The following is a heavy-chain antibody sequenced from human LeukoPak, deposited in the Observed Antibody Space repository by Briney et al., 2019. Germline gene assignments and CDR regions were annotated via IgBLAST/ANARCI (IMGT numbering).Heavy chain of an antibody. J-gene: IGHJ4*02. CDR3: AKDRFPYDNSGLLHYLDY. Sequence: GGSLRLSCAASGFTFSSYAMNWVRQAPGKGLEWVSVISGSGGSTYSADSVKGRFTISRANSKNTLYLQMNSLRAEDTAVYYCAKDRFPYDNSGLLHYLDYWGQGTLVTVAS. CDR2: ISGSGGST. D-gene: IGHD3-22*01. V-gene: IGHV3-23*01. CDR1: GFTFSSYA.